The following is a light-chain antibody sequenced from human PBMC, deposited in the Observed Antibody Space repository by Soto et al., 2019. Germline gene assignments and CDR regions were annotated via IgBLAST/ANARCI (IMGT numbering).Light chain of an antibody. CDR3: SSYAGSNNWGV. J-gene: IGLJ2*01. CDR2: EVS. V-gene: IGLV2-8*01. Sequence: QSGLTQPPSASGSPGQSVTISCTGTSSDVGGYNYVSWYQQHPGKAPKLMIYEVSKRPSGVPDRFSGSKSGNTASLTVSGLQAEDEADYYCSSYAGSNNWGVFGGGTKLTVL. CDR1: SSDVGGYNY.